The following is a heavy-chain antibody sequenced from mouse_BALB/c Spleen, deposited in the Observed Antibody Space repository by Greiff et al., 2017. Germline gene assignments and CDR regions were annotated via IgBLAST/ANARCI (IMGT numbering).Heavy chain of an antibody. Sequence: EVMLVESGGGLVQPGGSLRLSCATSGFTFTDYYMSWVRQPPGKALEWLGFIRNKANGYPTEYSASVKGRFTISRDNSQSILYLQMNTLRAEDSATYYCARDMRQLGLLCAYWGQGTLVTVSA. V-gene: IGHV7-3*02. CDR2: IRNKANGYPT. D-gene: IGHD3-2*01. CDR1: GFTFTDYY. CDR3: ARDMRQLGLLCAY. J-gene: IGHJ3*01.